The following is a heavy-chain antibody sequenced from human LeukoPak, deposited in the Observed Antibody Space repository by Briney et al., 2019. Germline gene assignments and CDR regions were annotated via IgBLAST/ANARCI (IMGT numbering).Heavy chain of an antibody. CDR2: ISAYNGNT. Sequence: ASVKVSCKASGYTFTSYGISWVRQAPGQGPEWMGWISAYNGNTNYAQKLQGRVTMTTDTSTSTAYMELRSLRSDDTAVYYCARGEIVVVPAASYYYYYGMDVWGQGTTVTVSS. J-gene: IGHJ6*02. D-gene: IGHD2-2*01. V-gene: IGHV1-18*01. CDR3: ARGEIVVVPAASYYYYYGMDV. CDR1: GYTFTSYG.